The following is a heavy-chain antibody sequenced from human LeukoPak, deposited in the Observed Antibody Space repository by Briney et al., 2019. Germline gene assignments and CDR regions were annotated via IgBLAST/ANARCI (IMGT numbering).Heavy chain of an antibody. V-gene: IGHV3-23*01. CDR2: ISGSGGGT. CDR3: AKRGVVIRVILVGFHKEAYYFDS. D-gene: IGHD3-10*01. CDR1: GITLSNYG. Sequence: GGSLRLSCAVSGITLSNYGMSWVRQAPGKGLEWVAGISGSGGGTHYADSVKGRFTISRDDPKNTLHLQMNSLRAEDTAVYFCAKRGVVIRVILVGFHKEAYYFDSWGQGALVIVSS. J-gene: IGHJ4*02.